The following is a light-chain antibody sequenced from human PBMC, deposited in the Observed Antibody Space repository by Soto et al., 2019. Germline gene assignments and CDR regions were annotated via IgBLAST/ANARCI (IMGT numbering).Light chain of an antibody. CDR1: QDISNY. CDR3: QQSKSYPYT. V-gene: IGKV1-16*01. J-gene: IGKJ2*01. Sequence: DIQMTQSPSSLSASVGDRVTIACRASQDISNYLVWFQQTPGKAPKSLIYGASSLRSGVPSRFSGSGSGTDFTLTISSLQPEDFATYYCQQSKSYPYTFGQGTKLEIK. CDR2: GAS.